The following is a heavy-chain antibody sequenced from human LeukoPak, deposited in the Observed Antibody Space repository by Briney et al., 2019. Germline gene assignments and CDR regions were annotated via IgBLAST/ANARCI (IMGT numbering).Heavy chain of an antibody. V-gene: IGHV4-59*08. CDR2: IYYSGSN. Sequence: PSETLSLPCTVSVGSISSYYWSWLRQPPGKGREGMGYIYYSGSNNYNPSLRSRVTISVDKSKIHFSLKLSSVTAADTAVYYCASLTRDSSSSRFDYWGQGTLVTVSS. D-gene: IGHD6-6*01. CDR3: ASLTRDSSSSRFDY. CDR1: VGSISSYY. J-gene: IGHJ4*02.